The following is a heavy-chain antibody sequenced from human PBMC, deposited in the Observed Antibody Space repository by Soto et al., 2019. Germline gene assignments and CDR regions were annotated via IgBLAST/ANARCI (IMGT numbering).Heavy chain of an antibody. Sequence: SETLSLTCTVSGGSISSSSYYWGWIRQPPGKGLEWIGSIYYSGSTYYNPSLKGRVTISVDTSKNQFSLKLSSVTAADTAVYYCARHGREYSSSSFRSHYYYYYGMDVWGQGTTVTVSS. D-gene: IGHD6-6*01. V-gene: IGHV4-39*01. CDR3: ARHGREYSSSSFRSHYYYYYGMDV. CDR1: GGSISSSSYY. J-gene: IGHJ6*02. CDR2: IYYSGST.